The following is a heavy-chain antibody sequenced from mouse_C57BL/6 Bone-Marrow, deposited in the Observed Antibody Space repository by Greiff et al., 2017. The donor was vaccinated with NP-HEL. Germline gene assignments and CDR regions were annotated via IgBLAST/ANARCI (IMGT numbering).Heavy chain of an antibody. CDR2: ILPGSGSS. CDR1: GYTFTGYW. V-gene: IGHV1-9*01. Sequence: QVQLKESGAELMKPGASVKLSCKATGYTFTGYWIEWVKQRPGHGLEWIGEILPGSGSSNYNEKFKGKATFTADTSSNTAYMQLSSLTTEDSAIYYCARPHVSSGYVDWFAYWGQGTLVTVAA. D-gene: IGHD3-2*02. CDR3: ARPHVSSGYVDWFAY. J-gene: IGHJ3*01.